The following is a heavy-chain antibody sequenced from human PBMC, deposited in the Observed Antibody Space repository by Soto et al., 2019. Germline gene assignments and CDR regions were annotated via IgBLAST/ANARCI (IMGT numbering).Heavy chain of an antibody. Sequence: QVQLVESGGGVVQPGRSLRLSCAASGFAFSSYGMHWVRQAPGKGLEWVAVIWYDGSNKYYADSVKGRFTISRDNSKNTLYLQMNSLRAEDTAVYYCARGGGDPLTWGMDVWGQGTTVTVSS. V-gene: IGHV3-33*01. CDR1: GFAFSSYG. J-gene: IGHJ6*02. CDR3: ARGGGDPLTWGMDV. CDR2: IWYDGSNK. D-gene: IGHD4-17*01.